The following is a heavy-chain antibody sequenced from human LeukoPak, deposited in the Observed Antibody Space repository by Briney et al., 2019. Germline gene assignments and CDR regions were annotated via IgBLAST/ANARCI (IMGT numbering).Heavy chain of an antibody. V-gene: IGHV4-34*01. Sequence: SETLSLTCAVYGXSLSGYYWTWIRQPPGKGLEWIGEINQSGSTNYKPSLKSRVTISVDTSKNQFSLMLSSVTAADTAVYYCARREFPLLGPYFFDYWGQGTLVTVSS. CDR1: GXSLSGYY. CDR2: INQSGST. J-gene: IGHJ4*02. CDR3: ARREFPLLGPYFFDY. D-gene: IGHD7-27*01.